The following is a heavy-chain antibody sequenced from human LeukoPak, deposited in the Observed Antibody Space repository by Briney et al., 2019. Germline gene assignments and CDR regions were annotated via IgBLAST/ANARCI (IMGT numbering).Heavy chain of an antibody. CDR3: AITRDGLRDYYYYMDV. D-gene: IGHD5-24*01. Sequence: NPSETLSLTCTVSGGSISSYYWSWIRQPPGKGLEWIGYIYYSGSTNYNPSLKSRVTISADTSKNQFSLKLSSVTAADTAVYYCAITRDGLRDYYYYMDVWGKGTTVTVSS. J-gene: IGHJ6*03. CDR2: IYYSGST. V-gene: IGHV4-59*08. CDR1: GGSISSYY.